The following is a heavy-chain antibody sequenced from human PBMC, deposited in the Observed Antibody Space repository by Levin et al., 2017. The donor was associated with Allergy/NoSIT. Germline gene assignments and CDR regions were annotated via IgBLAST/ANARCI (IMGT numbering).Heavy chain of an antibody. CDR3: ARHGAAVRGDDNWFDP. CDR2: IYYSGST. Sequence: PGGSLRLSCAVSGDSISSSPYYWGWIRQPPGKGLEWIGSIYYSGSTYYNPSLKSRVAISVDASKNQFSLKLSSLTAADTAVYYCARHGAAVRGDDNWFDPWGQGTLVTVSS. J-gene: IGHJ5*02. V-gene: IGHV4-39*01. CDR1: GDSISSSPYY. D-gene: IGHD3-10*01.